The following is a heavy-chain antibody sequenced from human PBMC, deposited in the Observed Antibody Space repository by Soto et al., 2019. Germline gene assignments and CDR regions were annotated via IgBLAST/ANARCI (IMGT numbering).Heavy chain of an antibody. CDR2: IWYDGSNK. V-gene: IGHV3-33*01. CDR3: ARDRRFLEWLDY. CDR1: GFTFTSYG. J-gene: IGHJ4*02. Sequence: HLVESGGGVVQPGRSLTLSCVASGFTFTSYGIHWVRQAPGKGLERVAVIWYDGSNKYYGDSVKGRFSISRDNSKNTVYLQMNSLRAEDTAVYYCARDRRFLEWLDYWGQGTLVSVSS. D-gene: IGHD3-3*01.